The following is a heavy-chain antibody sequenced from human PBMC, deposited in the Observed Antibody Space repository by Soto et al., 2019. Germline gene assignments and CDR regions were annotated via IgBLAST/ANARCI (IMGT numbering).Heavy chain of an antibody. V-gene: IGHV3-23*01. CDR1: GFTFRRYA. J-gene: IGHJ4*02. CDR3: ASFPVYDYGYDDDY. D-gene: IGHD4-17*01. CDR2: ISGSGDNT. Sequence: QAGGSLRLSCAASGFTFRRYAMSWVRQAPGKGLEWVSTISGSGDNTYYKDSVKGRFTISRDNSKNTLYLEMNSLRAEDTAVYFCASFPVYDYGYDDDYWGQGTLVTVYS.